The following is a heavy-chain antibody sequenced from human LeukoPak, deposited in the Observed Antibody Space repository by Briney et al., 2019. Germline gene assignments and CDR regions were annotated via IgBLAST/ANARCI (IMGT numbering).Heavy chain of an antibody. Sequence: PSETLSLTCSVSGASISGPFWVWIRQFPDKRLEWIGSAHYSRPPIYKPHLKSRVTMSLDMSTTQISLELTSAAAFDTAIYYWARGETWSGHHPPGARGPLVTV. J-gene: IGHJ2*01. CDR3: ARGETWSGHHPP. CDR1: GASISGPF. CDR2: AHYSRPP. D-gene: IGHD1-14*01. V-gene: IGHV4-59*11.